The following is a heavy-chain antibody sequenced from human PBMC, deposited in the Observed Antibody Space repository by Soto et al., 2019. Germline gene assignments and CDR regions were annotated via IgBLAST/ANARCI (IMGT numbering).Heavy chain of an antibody. Sequence: GGSLRLSCAASAFTFSNDWMTCVRQAPGKGLEWVANIKGDGSEKHYVDSVKGRFTICRDNAKNSLYLQMNSLRVEDTAVYFCSRDVVVGAKALNYWGQGTLVTVSS. CDR1: AFTFSNDW. CDR2: IKGDGSEK. V-gene: IGHV3-7*01. CDR3: SRDVVVGAKALNY. D-gene: IGHD2-15*01. J-gene: IGHJ4*02.